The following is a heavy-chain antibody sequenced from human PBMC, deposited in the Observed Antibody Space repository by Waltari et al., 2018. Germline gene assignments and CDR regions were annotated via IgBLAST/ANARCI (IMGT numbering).Heavy chain of an antibody. CDR2: IYYSGSN. CDR3: ATARTLGPYYFDY. Sequence: QLQLQESGPGLVKPSETLSLPCTVSGGSISSSSYYWGWIRQPPGKGLEWIGSIYYSGSNYYNPSRKSRVTITADTSTDTAYMELSSLRSEDTAVYYCATARTLGPYYFDYWGQGTLVTVSS. J-gene: IGHJ4*02. V-gene: IGHV4-39*07. D-gene: IGHD3-16*01. CDR1: GGSISSSSYY.